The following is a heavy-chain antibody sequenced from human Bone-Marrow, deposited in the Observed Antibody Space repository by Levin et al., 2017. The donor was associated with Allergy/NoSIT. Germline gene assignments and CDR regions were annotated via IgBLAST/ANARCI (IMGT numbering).Heavy chain of an antibody. V-gene: IGHV1-18*01. J-gene: IGHJ4*02. CDR2: ISAYNGNT. CDR1: GYTFTSYG. CDR3: ARVQVITMVRGVIITRGLDY. D-gene: IGHD3-10*01. Sequence: EASVKVSCKASGYTFTSYGISWVRQAPGQGLEWMGWISAYNGNTNYAQKLQGRVTMTTDTSTSTAYMELRSLRSDDTAVYYCARVQVITMVRGVIITRGLDYWGQGTLVTVSS.